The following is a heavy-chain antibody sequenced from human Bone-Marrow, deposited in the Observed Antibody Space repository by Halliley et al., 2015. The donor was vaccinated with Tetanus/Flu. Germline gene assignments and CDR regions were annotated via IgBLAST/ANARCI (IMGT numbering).Heavy chain of an antibody. Sequence: TLSLTCTVSGGSMSGYYWSWIRQPPGKGLERIGYIYYSGSTNYNPSLKSRVTLSIDTSKNQFSLKLSSVTAADTAVYFCARVTWPTAIGHYNYGMDVWGQGTTVTVSS. CDR3: ARVTWPTAIGHYNYGMDV. CDR1: GGSMSGYY. J-gene: IGHJ6*02. V-gene: IGHV4-59*01. CDR2: IYYSGST. D-gene: IGHD2-2*01.